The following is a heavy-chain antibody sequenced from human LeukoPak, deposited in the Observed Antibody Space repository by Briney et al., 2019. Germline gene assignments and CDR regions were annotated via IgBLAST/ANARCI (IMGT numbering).Heavy chain of an antibody. Sequence: GASVKVSCKASGYTFTSYDINWVRQATGQGLEWMGWMNPNSGNTGYAQKFQGRVTITRNTSISTAYMELSSLRSEDTAVYYCAKVGSEGRYYYMDVWGKGTTVTISS. CDR2: MNPNSGNT. D-gene: IGHD1-26*01. J-gene: IGHJ6*03. CDR3: AKVGSEGRYYYMDV. CDR1: GYTFTSYD. V-gene: IGHV1-8*03.